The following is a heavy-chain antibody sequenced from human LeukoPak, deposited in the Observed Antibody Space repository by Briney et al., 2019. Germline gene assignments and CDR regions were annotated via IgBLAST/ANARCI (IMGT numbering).Heavy chain of an antibody. J-gene: IGHJ4*02. CDR1: GGSISSYY. Sequence: PSETLSLTCTVSGGSISSYYWSWIRQPPGKGLEWIGYIYTSGSTNYNPSLKSRVTISVDTSKNQFSLKLSSVTAADTAVYYCARVRRGYSGYEPFDYWGQGTLVTVSS. V-gene: IGHV4-4*08. D-gene: IGHD5-12*01. CDR3: ARVRRGYSGYEPFDY. CDR2: IYTSGST.